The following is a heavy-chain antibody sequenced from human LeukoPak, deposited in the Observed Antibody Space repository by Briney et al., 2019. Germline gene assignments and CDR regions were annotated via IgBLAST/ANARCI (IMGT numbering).Heavy chain of an antibody. V-gene: IGHV3-53*01. J-gene: IGHJ4*02. D-gene: IGHD3-9*01. CDR2: LHSGGNR. Sequence: GGSLRLSCVASGFTVSSNYMSWVRQAPGKGLEWVSILHSGGNRYYAASVKGRFTISSDNSKNTLSLQMNSLRAEDTAVYYCVSHSDTLTSYSFDYWGQGTLVTVSS. CDR1: GFTVSSNY. CDR3: VSHSDTLTSYSFDY.